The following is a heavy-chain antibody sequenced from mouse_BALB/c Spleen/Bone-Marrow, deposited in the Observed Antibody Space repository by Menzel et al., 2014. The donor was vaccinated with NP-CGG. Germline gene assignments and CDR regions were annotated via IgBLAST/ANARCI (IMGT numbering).Heavy chain of an antibody. CDR1: GYTFTNYD. CDR2: IYPGDGST. Sequence: QVQLKHSGPELVKPGALVKISCKASGYTFTNYDINWVKQRPGQGLEWIGWIYPGDGSTKYNEKFKGKATLTGDKSSSTAYMRLSSLTSENSAVYFCARSGDSSGYGFAYWGQGTLVTVSA. D-gene: IGHD3-2*01. J-gene: IGHJ3*01. CDR3: ARSGDSSGYGFAY. V-gene: IGHV1S56*01.